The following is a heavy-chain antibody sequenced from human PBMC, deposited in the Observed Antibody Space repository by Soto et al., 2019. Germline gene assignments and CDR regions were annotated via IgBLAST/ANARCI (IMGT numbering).Heavy chain of an antibody. J-gene: IGHJ6*02. D-gene: IGHD5-18*01. Sequence: GGSLTLSCAASRFAFAGSSMNWVRQASGKGLEWVGRIRSKANSYATAYAASVKGRFTISRDDSKNTAYLQMNSLKTEDTAVYYCTADTAMTNYGMDVWGQGT. CDR1: RFAFAGSS. CDR3: TADTAMTNYGMDV. V-gene: IGHV3-73*01. CDR2: IRSKANSYAT.